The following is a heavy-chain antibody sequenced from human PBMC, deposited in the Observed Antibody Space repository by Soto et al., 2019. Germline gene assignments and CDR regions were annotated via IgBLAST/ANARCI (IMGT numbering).Heavy chain of an antibody. CDR3: AYYDSSGYYFPLVAF. CDR2: VIPIFGTA. Sequence: SVKVSCKASGGTFSSYAISWVRQAPGQGLEWMGGVIPIFGTANYAQKFQGRVTITADESTSTAYMELSSLRSEDTAVYYCAYYDSSGYYFPLVAFWGQGTLVTVSS. D-gene: IGHD3-22*01. V-gene: IGHV1-69*13. CDR1: GGTFSSYA. J-gene: IGHJ4*02.